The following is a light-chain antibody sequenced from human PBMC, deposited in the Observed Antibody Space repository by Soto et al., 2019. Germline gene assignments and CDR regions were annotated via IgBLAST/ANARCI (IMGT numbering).Light chain of an antibody. CDR3: SSYTTNNTRQLV. Sequence: QSALTQPASVSGSPGQSITISCTGTSSDVGGYNYVSWYQHHPGKAPKLIIYDVTSRPSGVSIRFSGSKSDNTASLTISGLQPEDEADYHCSSYTTNNTRQLVFGPGTKVTVL. V-gene: IGLV2-14*03. J-gene: IGLJ1*01. CDR1: SSDVGGYNY. CDR2: DVT.